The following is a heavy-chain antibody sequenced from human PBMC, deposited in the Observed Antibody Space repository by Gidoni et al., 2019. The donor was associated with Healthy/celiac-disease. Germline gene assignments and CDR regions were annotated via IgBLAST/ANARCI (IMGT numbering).Heavy chain of an antibody. CDR2: INHSGST. Sequence: QVQLQQWGAGLLKPSETLSLTCAVYGGSFRGYSWSWTRQPPGKGLEWIGEINHSGSTNYNPSLKSRVTISVDTSKNQFSLKLSSVTAADTAVYYCAREAGATEHAFDIWGQGTMVTVSS. D-gene: IGHD1-26*01. V-gene: IGHV4-34*01. CDR3: AREAGATEHAFDI. J-gene: IGHJ3*02. CDR1: GGSFRGYS.